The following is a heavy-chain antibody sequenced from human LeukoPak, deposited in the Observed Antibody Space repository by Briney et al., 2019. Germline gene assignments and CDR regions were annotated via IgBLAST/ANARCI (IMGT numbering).Heavy chain of an antibody. CDR2: FSGSDGST. J-gene: IGHJ4*02. CDR1: GFTFSNYA. V-gene: IGHV3-23*01. D-gene: IGHD2-15*01. CDR3: AKGRGYCTGGSCYSDY. Sequence: GESLKISCTASGFTFSNYAMSWVRQAPGKGLEWFSTFSGSDGSTYYADSVKGRFTISRDNSKNTLYLQMNSLRVEDTAIYYCAKGRGYCTGGSCYSDYWGQGTLVTVSS.